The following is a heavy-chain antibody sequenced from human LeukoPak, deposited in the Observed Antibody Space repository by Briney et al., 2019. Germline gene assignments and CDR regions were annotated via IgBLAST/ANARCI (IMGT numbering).Heavy chain of an antibody. J-gene: IGHJ4*02. CDR2: ISSSSSYI. CDR1: GFTFSSYS. D-gene: IGHD3-22*01. V-gene: IGHV3-21*04. CDR3: ARRGEYYYDSSGSYYFDY. Sequence: SGGSLTLSCAASGFTFSSYSMNWVRQAPGKGLEWVSSISSSSSYIYYADSVKGRFTISRDNAKNSLYLQMNSLRAEDTALYHCARRGEYYYDSSGSYYFDYWGQGTLVTVSS.